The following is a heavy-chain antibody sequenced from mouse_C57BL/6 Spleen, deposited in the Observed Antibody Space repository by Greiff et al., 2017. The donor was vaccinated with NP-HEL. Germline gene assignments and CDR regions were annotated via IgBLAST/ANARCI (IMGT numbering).Heavy chain of an antibody. CDR3: ARRDDYERFSYAMDY. V-gene: IGHV1-7*01. Sequence: QVHVKQSGAELAKPGASVKLSCKASGYTFTSYWMHWVKQRPGQGLEWIGYINPSSGYTKYNQKFKDKATVTADKSSSTAYMQLSSLTYEDSAVYYCARRDDYERFSYAMDYWGQGTSVTVSS. J-gene: IGHJ4*01. CDR2: INPSSGYT. D-gene: IGHD2-4*01. CDR1: GYTFTSYW.